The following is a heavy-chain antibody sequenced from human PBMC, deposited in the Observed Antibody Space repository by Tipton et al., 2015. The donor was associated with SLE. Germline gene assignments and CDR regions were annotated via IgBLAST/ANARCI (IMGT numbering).Heavy chain of an antibody. CDR1: GGSVSSGSYY. CDR2: INHSGST. D-gene: IGHD4-17*01. V-gene: IGHV4-39*07. Sequence: TLSLTCTVSGGSVSSGSYYWSWIRQPPGKGLEWIGEINHSGSTNYNPSLKSRVPISVDTSRNQFSLKLSSVTAADTAVYYCAREMHDYGDYAPDYWGQGTLVTVSS. J-gene: IGHJ4*02. CDR3: AREMHDYGDYAPDY.